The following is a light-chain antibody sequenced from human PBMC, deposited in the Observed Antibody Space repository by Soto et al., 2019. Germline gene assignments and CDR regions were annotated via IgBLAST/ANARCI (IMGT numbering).Light chain of an antibody. CDR2: YIS. CDR3: QQHKQWPIT. V-gene: IGKV3D-15*01. CDR1: QSAGNF. Sequence: EIVMTQSPATLSVSPGETASLSCRASQSAGNFLAWYQQKPGQAPRLLIYYISTRATGIPARFSGSGSGTEFTLTINSLQSEDSAVYYCQQHKQWPITFGQGTRLE. J-gene: IGKJ5*01.